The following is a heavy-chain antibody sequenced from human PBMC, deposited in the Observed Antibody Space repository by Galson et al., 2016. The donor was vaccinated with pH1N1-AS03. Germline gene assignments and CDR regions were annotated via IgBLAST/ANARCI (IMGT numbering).Heavy chain of an antibody. Sequence: SLRLSCAASGFTFSRHAMHWVRQAPGKGLEWVAVILYDGINKYYADSVKGRFTISRDNTRNTLSLQMNNLRPDDTAVYYCGRDLLINAHFVVGGGSDSWGQGTLVSVSS. CDR1: GFTFSRHA. CDR2: ILYDGINK. V-gene: IGHV3-30*01. D-gene: IGHD2-21*01. J-gene: IGHJ4*02. CDR3: GRDLLINAHFVVGGGSDS.